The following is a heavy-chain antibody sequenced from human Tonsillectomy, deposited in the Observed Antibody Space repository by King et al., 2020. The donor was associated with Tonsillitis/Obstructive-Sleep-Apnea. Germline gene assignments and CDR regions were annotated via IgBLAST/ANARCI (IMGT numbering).Heavy chain of an antibody. J-gene: IGHJ5*02. CDR2: IYWDNDK. Sequence: TLKESGPTLVKPTQTLTLTCTFSGFSLSTSGVGVGWIRQPPGKALEWLALIYWDNDKRYSPSLKTRLTITKDTSKNQVVLTMTNMDPVNTATYYCAHAGTTIFWFDPWGQGTLVTVSS. D-gene: IGHD1-7*01. CDR1: GFSLSTSGVG. CDR3: AHAGTTIFWFDP. V-gene: IGHV2-5*02.